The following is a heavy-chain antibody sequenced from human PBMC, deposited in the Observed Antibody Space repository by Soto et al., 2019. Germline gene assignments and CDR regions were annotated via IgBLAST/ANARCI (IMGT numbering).Heavy chain of an antibody. CDR3: ARVTPGNNLYYFSGMDV. V-gene: IGHV3-30-3*01. CDR1: GFTFGTYA. Sequence: QVQLVESGGGVVQPGRSLRLSFASGFTFGTYAIHWVRQAPGKGLQWVALISYEGSNTYYADSVKGRFTVSRDNSKNTLYLQMNSLRPEDTGVYYCARVTPGNNLYYFSGMDVWGQGTSVTVSS. J-gene: IGHJ6*02. CDR2: ISYEGSNT. D-gene: IGHD1-1*01.